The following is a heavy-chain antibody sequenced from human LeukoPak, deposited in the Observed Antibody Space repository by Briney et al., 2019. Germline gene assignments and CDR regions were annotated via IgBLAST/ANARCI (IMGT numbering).Heavy chain of an antibody. CDR2: ISYDGSNK. J-gene: IGHJ6*02. CDR1: GFTFSSYG. V-gene: IGHV3-30*18. CDR3: AKVHPPLYGMDV. Sequence: GRSLRLSCAASGFTFSSYGMHWVRQAPGKGLEWVAVISYDGSNKYYADSVKGRFTISRDNSKNTLYLQMNSLRAEDTAVYYRAKVHPPLYGMDVWGQGTTVTVSS.